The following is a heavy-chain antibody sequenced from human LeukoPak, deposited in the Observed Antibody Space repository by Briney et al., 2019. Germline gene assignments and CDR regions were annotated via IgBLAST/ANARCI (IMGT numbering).Heavy chain of an antibody. V-gene: IGHV3-48*01. J-gene: IGHJ5*02. Sequence: PGGSLRLSCAASGFTFSSYSMNWVRQAPGKGLEWVSYISSSSSTIYYAVSVKGRFTISRDNAKNSLYLQMNSLRAEDTAVYYCASGAEGYVFDPWGQGTLVTVSS. D-gene: IGHD5-12*01. CDR2: ISSSSSTI. CDR1: GFTFSSYS. CDR3: ASGAEGYVFDP.